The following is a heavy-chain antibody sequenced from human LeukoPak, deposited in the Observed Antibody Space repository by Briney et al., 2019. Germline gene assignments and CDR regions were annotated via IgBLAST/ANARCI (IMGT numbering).Heavy chain of an antibody. CDR2: IYYSGST. Sequence: SETLSLTCTVSGGSISSYYWSWIRQPPGKGLEWNGYIYYSGSTNYNPSLKSRVTIPVDTSKNQFSLKLSSVTAADTAVYYCARDRIVVVPAAMAYYGMDVWGQGTTVTVSS. J-gene: IGHJ6*02. D-gene: IGHD2-2*01. CDR1: GGSISSYY. CDR3: ARDRIVVVPAAMAYYGMDV. V-gene: IGHV4-59*01.